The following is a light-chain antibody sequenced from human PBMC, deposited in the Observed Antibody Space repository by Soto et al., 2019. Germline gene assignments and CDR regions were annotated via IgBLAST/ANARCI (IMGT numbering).Light chain of an antibody. CDR1: QSISSW. CDR3: HQSYRTPVT. J-gene: IGKJ4*01. Sequence: DIQMTQSPSTLSATAGDRVTITCRASQSISSWLAWYQHKPGKAPKLLIYDASNLQTGVPSRFSGGGSGTDFSLTITSLQPEDFATYYCHQSYRTPVTFGGGTKVDI. CDR2: DAS. V-gene: IGKV1-39*01.